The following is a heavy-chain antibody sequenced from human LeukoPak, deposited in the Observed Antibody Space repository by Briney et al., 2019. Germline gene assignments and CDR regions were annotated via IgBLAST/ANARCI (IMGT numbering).Heavy chain of an antibody. CDR2: IYTSGST. CDR3: ARVPSYCGGDCYIDY. CDR1: GGSISSYY. V-gene: IGHV4-4*07. J-gene: IGHJ4*02. Sequence: SETLSLTCTVSGGSISSYYWSWIRQPAGKGLEWIGRIYTSGSTNYNPSLKSRVTMSVDTSKNQFSLKLSSVTAADTAVYYCARVPSYCGGDCYIDYWGQGTLVTVFS. D-gene: IGHD2-21*01.